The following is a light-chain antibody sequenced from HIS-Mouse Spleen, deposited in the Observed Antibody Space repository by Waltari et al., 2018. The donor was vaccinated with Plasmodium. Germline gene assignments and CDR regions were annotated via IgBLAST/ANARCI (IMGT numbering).Light chain of an antibody. J-gene: IGLJ2*01. CDR2: EVS. Sequence: QSALTQPPSASGSPGQSVTISCTGTSSDVGAYNYVSWYQPHPGKAPKLMRYEVSKRPSGVPDRFSGSKSGNTASLTVSGLQAEDEADYYCSSYAGSNNLVFGGGTKLTVL. CDR3: SSYAGSNNLV. CDR1: SSDVGAYNY. V-gene: IGLV2-8*01.